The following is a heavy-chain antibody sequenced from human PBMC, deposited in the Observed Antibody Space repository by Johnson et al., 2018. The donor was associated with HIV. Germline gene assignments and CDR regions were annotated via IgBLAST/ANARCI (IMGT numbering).Heavy chain of an antibody. V-gene: IGHV3-48*04. CDR3: AREEDSSSWIKFDI. Sequence: VQLVESGGGVVQPGGSLKLSCAASRFTFSTYGINWVRQAPGKGLDWVSFISSSGSTIQYADSVKCRFTISRDNAKNSLYLQMNSLRAEATAVYYCAREEDSSSWIKFDIWGQGTMVTVSS. CDR1: RFTFSTYG. J-gene: IGHJ3*02. CDR2: ISSSGSTI. D-gene: IGHD6-13*01.